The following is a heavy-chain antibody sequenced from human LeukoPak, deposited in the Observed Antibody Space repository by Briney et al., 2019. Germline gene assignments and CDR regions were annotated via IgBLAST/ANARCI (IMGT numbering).Heavy chain of an antibody. D-gene: IGHD3-3*01. CDR1: GFTFSSYG. Sequence: GGSLRLSCAASGFTFSSYGMHWVRQAPGKGLEWVAVISYDGSNKYYADSVKGRFTISRDNSKNTLYLQMNSLRAEDTAVYYCAKVGRIFTIFGVVWGQGTLVTVSS. J-gene: IGHJ4*02. CDR2: ISYDGSNK. CDR3: AKVGRIFTIFGVV. V-gene: IGHV3-30*18.